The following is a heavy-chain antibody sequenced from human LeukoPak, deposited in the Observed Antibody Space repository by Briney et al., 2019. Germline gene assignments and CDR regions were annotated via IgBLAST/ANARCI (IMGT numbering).Heavy chain of an antibody. CDR3: ARVMFPTTSYDILTDQAFDI. CDR2: ISAYNGNT. Sequence: ASVKVSCKASGYTFTSYGISWVRQAPGQGLEWMGWISAYNGNTNYAQKLQGRVTMTTDTPTSTAYMELRSLRSDDTAVYYSARVMFPTTSYDILTDQAFDIWGQGTMVTVSS. V-gene: IGHV1-18*01. D-gene: IGHD3-9*01. CDR1: GYTFTSYG. J-gene: IGHJ3*02.